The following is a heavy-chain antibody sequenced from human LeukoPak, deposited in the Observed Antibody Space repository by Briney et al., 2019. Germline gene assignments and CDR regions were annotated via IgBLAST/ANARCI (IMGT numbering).Heavy chain of an antibody. D-gene: IGHD3-22*01. V-gene: IGHV4-39*01. CDR2: IHYSGST. CDR1: GGSISSSSYY. Sequence: SETLSLTCTVSGGSISSSSYYWGWIRQPPGKGLEWIGSIHYSGSTYYNPSLKSRVTISVDTSKNQFSLKLSSVTAADTAVYYCAKDHTYYYDSSGYYFDYWGQGTQVTVSS. J-gene: IGHJ4*02. CDR3: AKDHTYYYDSSGYYFDY.